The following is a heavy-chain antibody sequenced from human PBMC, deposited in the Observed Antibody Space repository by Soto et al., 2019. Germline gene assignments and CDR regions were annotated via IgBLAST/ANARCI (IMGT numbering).Heavy chain of an antibody. J-gene: IGHJ3*02. D-gene: IGHD3-3*01. CDR3: ARDPTIFGVVHDAFDT. Sequence: SETLSLTCTVSGGSISSGDYYWSWIRQPPGKGLEWIGYIYYSGSTYYNPSLKSRVTISVDTSKDQFSLKLSSATAADTAVYYCARDPTIFGVVHDAFDTWGQGTMVTVSS. CDR2: IYYSGST. CDR1: GGSISSGDYY. V-gene: IGHV4-30-4*01.